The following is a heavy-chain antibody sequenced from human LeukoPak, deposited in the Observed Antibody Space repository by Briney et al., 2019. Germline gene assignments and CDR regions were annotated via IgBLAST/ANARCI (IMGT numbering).Heavy chain of an antibody. Sequence: ASVKVSCKASGYTFTSYDINWVRQATGQGLEWMGWMNPNSGNTGYAQKFQGRVTMTRNTSISTAYMELSSLRSEDTAVYYCARDHVETTGSFDYWGQGTLVAVSS. V-gene: IGHV1-8*01. CDR1: GYTFTSYD. CDR3: ARDHVETTGSFDY. D-gene: IGHD1-14*01. J-gene: IGHJ4*02. CDR2: MNPNSGNT.